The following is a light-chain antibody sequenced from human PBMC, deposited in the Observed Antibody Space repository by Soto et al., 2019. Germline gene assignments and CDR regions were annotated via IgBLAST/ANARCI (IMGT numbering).Light chain of an antibody. CDR3: QQLNSYPLT. V-gene: IGKV1-6*01. Sequence: AIQMTQSPSSLSASLGDRVTISCAASQGIRNDLAWYQQKTGKAPKLLIFAASNLQSGVPSRFSGSGYGTDFNLTISRLQTEDFATYYCQQLNSYPLTFGGGTKVDIK. CDR1: QGIRND. J-gene: IGKJ4*01. CDR2: AAS.